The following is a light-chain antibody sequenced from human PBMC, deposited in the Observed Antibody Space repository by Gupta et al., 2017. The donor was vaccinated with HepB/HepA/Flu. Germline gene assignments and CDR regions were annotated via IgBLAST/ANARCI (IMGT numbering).Light chain of an antibody. CDR2: LVT. CDR3: MQALQTGFT. CDR1: QSVLHSNGYNY. J-gene: IGKJ3*01. Sequence: DIVMTQSPLSLPVTPGEPASISCRSSQSVLHSNGYNYSDCYLQKPGQSTQLLIGLVTNPASGVPDRCSSSASGADIILKSSMVDAEDVGVYYCMQALQTGFTFGPGTKVEIK. V-gene: IGKV2-28*01.